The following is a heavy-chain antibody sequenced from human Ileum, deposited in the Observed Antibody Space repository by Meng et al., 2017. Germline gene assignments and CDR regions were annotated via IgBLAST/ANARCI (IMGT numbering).Heavy chain of an antibody. D-gene: IGHD3-22*01. CDR2: IYYSGST. Sequence: QMQVQESGPGLVKPSGTLSLTCTASGGSGGPFSSATWWSWIRQPPGKGLEWIGYIYYSGSTYYNPSLKSRLTISADTSKNQFSLKLSSVTAADTAVYYCARDRDSSGYYPYWGQGTLVTVSS. CDR1: GGSGGPFSSATW. J-gene: IGHJ4*02. CDR3: ARDRDSSGYYPY. V-gene: IGHV4-30-4*01.